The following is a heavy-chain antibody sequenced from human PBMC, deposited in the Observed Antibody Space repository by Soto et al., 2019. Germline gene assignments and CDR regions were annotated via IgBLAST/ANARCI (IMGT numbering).Heavy chain of an antibody. V-gene: IGHV4-30-2*01. CDR3: AAGGGLPRYY. CDR1: GGSISSGGYS. D-gene: IGHD5-12*01. CDR2: IYHSGST. J-gene: IGHJ4*02. Sequence: LXLQESGSGLVKPSQTLSLTCAVSGGSISSGGYSWSWIRQPPGKGLEWIGYIYHSGSTYYNPSLKSRVTISVDRTKTQFSLKLSSVTAADTAVYYWAAGGGLPRYYWGQGTLVTVSS.